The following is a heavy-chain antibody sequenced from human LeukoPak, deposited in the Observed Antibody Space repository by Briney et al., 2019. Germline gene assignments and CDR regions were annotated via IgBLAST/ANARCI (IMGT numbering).Heavy chain of an antibody. CDR3: VRSHGAY. CDR1: GGFASGHY. CDR2: VYSSGST. Sequence: PSETLSLTCTVTGGFASGHYWNWVRQPPGKGLEWIGCVYSSGSTIYDPSLTSRVSMSVDTSKNQFSLRLTSVTAADTAMYYCVRSHGAYWGRGTLVIVSS. J-gene: IGHJ4*02. D-gene: IGHD4-17*01. V-gene: IGHV4-59*02.